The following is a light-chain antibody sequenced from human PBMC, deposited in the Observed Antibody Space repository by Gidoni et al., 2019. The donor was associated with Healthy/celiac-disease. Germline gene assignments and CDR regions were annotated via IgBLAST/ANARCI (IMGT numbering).Light chain of an antibody. CDR1: QSVSSY. V-gene: IGKV3-11*01. CDR2: DAS. Sequence: EIVLTQSPASLFLSPGERASLPCRASQSVSSYLAWYQQNPGQAPRRLISDASNRATGIPARFSGCGSGTDFTRTISSLEPEDFAVYYCQQRSNWPLTFGGGTKVEIK. CDR3: QQRSNWPLT. J-gene: IGKJ4*01.